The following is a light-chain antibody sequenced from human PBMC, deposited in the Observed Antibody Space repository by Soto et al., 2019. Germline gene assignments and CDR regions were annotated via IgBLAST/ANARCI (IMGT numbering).Light chain of an antibody. V-gene: IGKV3-15*01. Sequence: EIVFAQSPRTLSFPPGEGATVSCQASQSVSSSYLAWYQQKRGQAPRLLIYGASTRATGIPARFSGSGSGTEFTLTISSLQSEDFVVYSCQQYNHWPTFGQGTKVDIK. CDR2: GAS. CDR1: QSVSSSY. CDR3: QQYNHWPT. J-gene: IGKJ1*01.